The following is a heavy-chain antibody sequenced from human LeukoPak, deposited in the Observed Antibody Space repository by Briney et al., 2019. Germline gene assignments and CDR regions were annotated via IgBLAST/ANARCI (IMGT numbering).Heavy chain of an antibody. Sequence: SETLSLTCSVSGGSLSSHYWSWIRQPPGKGLELIGHIHDTGSTFYNPSLRGRVTISLDTSNNQFSLRLTSMTAADTAVYYCARFSSGCSTSSCYLTYWGQGTLVTIS. V-gene: IGHV4-59*11. CDR3: ARFSSGCSTSSCYLTY. CDR2: IHDTGST. J-gene: IGHJ4*02. CDR1: GGSLSSHY. D-gene: IGHD2-2*01.